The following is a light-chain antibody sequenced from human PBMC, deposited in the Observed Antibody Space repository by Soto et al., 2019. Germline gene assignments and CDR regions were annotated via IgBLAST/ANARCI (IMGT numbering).Light chain of an antibody. J-gene: IGKJ1*01. CDR3: QHYGSFPGT. CDR2: GAS. CDR1: QSVSSSY. V-gene: IGKV3-20*01. Sequence: EIVLTQSPGTLSLSPGERATLSCRASQSVSSSYLAWYQQKPGQAPRLLIYGASSRPTGTPDRFSGSGSVTDFHLTISRLEPEDFAVYYCQHYGSFPGTFALGTKVDIK.